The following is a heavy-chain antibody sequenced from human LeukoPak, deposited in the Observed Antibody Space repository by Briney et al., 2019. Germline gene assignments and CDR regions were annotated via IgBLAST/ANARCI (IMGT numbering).Heavy chain of an antibody. CDR1: GFTFSTYA. CDR2: IWYDGSNK. V-gene: IGHV3-33*08. D-gene: IGHD3-3*01. Sequence: GGSLRLSCAASGFTFSTYAMSWVRQAPGKGLEWVAVIWYDGSNKYYADSVKGRFTISRDNSKNTLYLQMNSLRAEDTAVYYCARESLDDFWSGTNWFDPWGQGTLVTVSS. CDR3: ARESLDDFWSGTNWFDP. J-gene: IGHJ5*02.